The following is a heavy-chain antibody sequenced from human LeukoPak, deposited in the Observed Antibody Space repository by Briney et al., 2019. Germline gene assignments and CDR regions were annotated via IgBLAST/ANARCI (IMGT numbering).Heavy chain of an antibody. V-gene: IGHV4-59*01. J-gene: IGHJ6*03. D-gene: IGHD2-21*02. CDR3: ARGICGRDCFTYYFYHMDV. CDR2: ISYSGST. Sequence: PSETLSLTCTASGASISGYYWSWIRQPPGKGLEWIGYISYSGSTNYNPSLRSRVTISVDTSTNQFSLKLSSLTAADTAVYYCARGICGRDCFTYYFYHMDVWGKGTTVTVSS. CDR1: GASISGYY.